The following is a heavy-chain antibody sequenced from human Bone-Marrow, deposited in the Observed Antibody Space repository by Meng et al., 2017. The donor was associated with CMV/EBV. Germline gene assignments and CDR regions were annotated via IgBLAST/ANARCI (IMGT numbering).Heavy chain of an antibody. CDR3: ARCAVSLTQYYYYGMDV. CDR1: GGTFSSYA. J-gene: IGHJ6*02. Sequence: SVKVSCKASGGTFSSYAISWVRQAPGQGLEWMGGIIPILGIANSVQKFQGRVTITADKSTSTAYMELSSLRSEDTAAYYCARCAVSLTQYYYYGMDVWGQGTTVTVSS. CDR2: IIPILGIA. D-gene: IGHD4-23*01. V-gene: IGHV1-69*10.